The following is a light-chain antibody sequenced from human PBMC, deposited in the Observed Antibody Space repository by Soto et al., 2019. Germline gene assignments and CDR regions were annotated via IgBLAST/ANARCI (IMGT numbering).Light chain of an antibody. Sequence: QSVLTQPPSVSAAPGQKVTISCSGSSSNIGNNYVSWYQQLPGTAPKLLIYSNNQRPSGVPDRFSGSKSGTSASLAISGLQSEDEADYYCAAWDDSLNGYVFGTGTKVNVL. J-gene: IGLJ1*01. CDR1: SSNIGNNY. V-gene: IGLV1-44*01. CDR3: AAWDDSLNGYV. CDR2: SNN.